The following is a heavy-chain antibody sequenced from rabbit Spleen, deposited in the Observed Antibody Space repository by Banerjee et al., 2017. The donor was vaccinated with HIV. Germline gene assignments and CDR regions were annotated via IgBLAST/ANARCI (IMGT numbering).Heavy chain of an antibody. CDR2: INTITAKT. D-gene: IGHD1-1*01. J-gene: IGHJ4*01. CDR3: ARDLVAVIGWNFNL. Sequence: QEQLEESGGGLVKPEGSLTLTCTASGFSFTNKDVMCWVRQAPGKGLEWIGCINTITAKTVFATWAKGRFTISRASSTTVFLQMTSLTAADTATYFCARDLVAVIGWNFNLWGPGTLVTVS. V-gene: IGHV1S45*01. CDR1: GFSFTNKDV.